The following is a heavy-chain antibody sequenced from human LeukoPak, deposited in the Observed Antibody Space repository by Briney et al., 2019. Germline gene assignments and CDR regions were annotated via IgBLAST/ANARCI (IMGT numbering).Heavy chain of an antibody. Sequence: SSVKVSCKASGYTFTSYYMHWVRQAPGQGLEWMGIINPSGGSTSYAQKFQGRVTMTRDMSTSTVYMELSSLRSEDTAVYYCASHTPLGYYYYMDVWGKGTTVTVSS. CDR1: GYTFTSYY. CDR3: ASHTPLGYYYYMDV. J-gene: IGHJ6*03. D-gene: IGHD5-18*01. V-gene: IGHV1-46*01. CDR2: INPSGGST.